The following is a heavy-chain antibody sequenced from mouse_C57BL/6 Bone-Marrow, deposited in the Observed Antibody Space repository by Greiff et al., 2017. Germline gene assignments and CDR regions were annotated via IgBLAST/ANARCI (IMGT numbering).Heavy chain of an antibody. CDR3: ASSAYYNFAY. CDR2: INPSSGYT. V-gene: IGHV1-4*01. D-gene: IGHD2-12*01. CDR1: GYTFTSYT. J-gene: IGHJ3*01. Sequence: QVQLKQSGAELARPGASVKMSCKASGYTFTSYTMHWVKQRPGQGLEWIGYINPSSGYTKYNQTFKDKATLTADKSSSTAYMQLSSLTSEDSAVYYGASSAYYNFAYWGQGTLVTVSA.